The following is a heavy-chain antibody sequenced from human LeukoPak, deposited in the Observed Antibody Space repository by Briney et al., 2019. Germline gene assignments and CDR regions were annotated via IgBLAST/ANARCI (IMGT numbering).Heavy chain of an antibody. Sequence: GASAKVSCKASGGTFSSYAISWVRQAPGQGLEWMGGIIPIFGTANYAQKFQGRVTITADESTSTAYMELSSLRSGDTAVYYCARVSDSSGWSSDYWGQGTLVTVSS. D-gene: IGHD6-19*01. V-gene: IGHV1-69*13. J-gene: IGHJ4*02. CDR2: IIPIFGTA. CDR3: ARVSDSSGWSSDY. CDR1: GGTFSSYA.